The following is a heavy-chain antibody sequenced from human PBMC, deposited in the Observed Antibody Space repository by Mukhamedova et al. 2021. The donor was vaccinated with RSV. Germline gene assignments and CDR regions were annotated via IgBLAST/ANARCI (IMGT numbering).Heavy chain of an antibody. CDR3: ASFYREHHGAGLDV. V-gene: IGHV4-59*01. CDR2: IYYSGST. Sequence: GLEWIGFIYYSGSTSYNPSLKSRVTMSVDTSKNQFSLNLRPVTAAAMAVYYCASFYREHHGAGLDVWGRGPPVPV. D-gene: IGHD1-26*01. J-gene: IGHJ6*02.